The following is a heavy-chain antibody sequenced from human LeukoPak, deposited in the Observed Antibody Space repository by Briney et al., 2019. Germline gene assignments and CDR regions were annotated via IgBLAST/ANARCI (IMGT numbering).Heavy chain of an antibody. CDR2: IVPMIGIA. V-gene: IGHV1-69*02. J-gene: IGHJ4*02. CDR3: ARHSSRGHYYDFDY. Sequence: ASVKVSCKASGGTLISHIISWVRQAPGQGLEWMGRIVPMIGIANYERKVQGRVLITADKSTNTAYMELRSLRVEDTAVYYCARHSSRGHYYDFDYWGQGVLVTVSS. CDR1: GGTLISHI. D-gene: IGHD3-22*01.